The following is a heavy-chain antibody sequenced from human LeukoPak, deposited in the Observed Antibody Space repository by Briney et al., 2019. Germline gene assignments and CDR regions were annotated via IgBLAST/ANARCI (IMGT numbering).Heavy chain of an antibody. D-gene: IGHD2-2*01. CDR1: GFTFSSYW. CDR3: ARDTASYQLLDAFDI. CDR2: IKQDGSEK. J-gene: IGHJ3*02. V-gene: IGHV3-7*01. Sequence: GGSLRLSCAASGFTFSSYWMSWVRQAPGKGLEWVANIKQDGSEKYYVDSVKGRFTISRDNAKNSLYLQMNSLRAEDTAVYYCARDTASYQLLDAFDIGGQGTRVTVSS.